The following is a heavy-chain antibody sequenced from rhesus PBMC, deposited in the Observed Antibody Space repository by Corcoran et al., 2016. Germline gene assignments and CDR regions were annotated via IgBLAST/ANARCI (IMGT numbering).Heavy chain of an antibody. J-gene: IGHJ4*01. V-gene: IGHV4S7*01. D-gene: IGHD6-31*01. CDR3: ATYSSGCLDY. CDR2: IDSGSGNT. CDR1: GGSISGGSG. Sequence: QVQLRESGPGLLKPSETLSLTCAVSGGSISGGSGWGWVRQPPGKGLEWIATIDSGSGNTYYNPSLKSRVTISTDTSKNQFSLTLSSVTAADTAVYYCATYSSGCLDYWGQGVLVTVSS.